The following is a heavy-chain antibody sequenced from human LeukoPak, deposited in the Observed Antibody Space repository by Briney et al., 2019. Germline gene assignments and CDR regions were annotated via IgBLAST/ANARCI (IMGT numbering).Heavy chain of an antibody. V-gene: IGHV3-48*01. CDR1: GFMFDTYI. CDR3: ARDILSQGPDAFDI. Sequence: GGSLRLSCAASGFMFDTYIMTWVRQAPGKGLEWISYINSINAVYYTDSVQGRFNISRDNAKNSLYLQMNSLRAEDTAVYYCARDILSQGPDAFDIWGQGTMVTVSS. J-gene: IGHJ3*02. CDR2: INSINAV. D-gene: IGHD2/OR15-2a*01.